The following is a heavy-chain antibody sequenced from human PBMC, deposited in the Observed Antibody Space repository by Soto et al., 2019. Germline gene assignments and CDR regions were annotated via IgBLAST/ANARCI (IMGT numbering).Heavy chain of an antibody. D-gene: IGHD2-2*01. J-gene: IGHJ5*02. CDR3: ARDHDIVVVPDP. V-gene: IGHV4-30-4*01. Sequence: ASQTLALTCILSAGSTSIADYLSTWIRQSPGKGLEWMGYIFHSGTTYYNPSLKGRLIISIENSKNQLSLRLTSVTAEDTAVYYCARDHDIVVVPDPWGQGTMVTVSS. CDR2: IFHSGTT. CDR1: AGSTSIADYL.